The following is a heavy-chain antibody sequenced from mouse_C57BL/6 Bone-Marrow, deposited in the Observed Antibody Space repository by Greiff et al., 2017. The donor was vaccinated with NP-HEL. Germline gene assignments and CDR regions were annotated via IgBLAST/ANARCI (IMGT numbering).Heavy chain of an antibody. CDR3: ARWGIYYDYHAWFGY. CDR1: GYTFTSYW. V-gene: IGHV1-64*01. Sequence: VQLQQPGAELVKPGASVKLSCKASGYTFTSYWMHWVKQRPGQGLEWIGMIHPTSGSTNYNEKFKSKATLTVDKSSSTAYMQLSSLTSEDSAVYSCARWGIYYDYHAWFGYWGQGTLVTVSA. J-gene: IGHJ3*01. D-gene: IGHD2-4*01. CDR2: IHPTSGST.